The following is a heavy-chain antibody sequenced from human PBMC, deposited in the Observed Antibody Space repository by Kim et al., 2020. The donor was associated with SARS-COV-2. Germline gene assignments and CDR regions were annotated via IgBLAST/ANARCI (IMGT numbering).Heavy chain of an antibody. J-gene: IGHJ4*02. D-gene: IGHD1-7*01. CDR3: ARGWGSLELATNFDY. Sequence: GGSLRLSCAASGFTFSSYWMSWVRQAPGKGLEWVANIKQDGSEKYYVDSVKGRFTISRDNAKNSLYLQMNSLRAEDTAVYYCARGWGSLELATNFDYWGQGTLVTVSS. CDR1: GFTFSSYW. CDR2: IKQDGSEK. V-gene: IGHV3-7*04.